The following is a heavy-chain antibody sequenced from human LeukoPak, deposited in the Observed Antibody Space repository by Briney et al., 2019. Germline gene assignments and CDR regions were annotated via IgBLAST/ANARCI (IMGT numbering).Heavy chain of an antibody. D-gene: IGHD3-16*02. Sequence: QSGGPLRLSCAASGFTFSSYWMSWVRQATGKGLQWVSGISWNSGSIGYADSVKGRFTISRDNAKNSLYLQMNSLRAEDTALYYCAKDPSRGLGELSFFDYWGQGTLVTVSS. CDR2: ISWNSGSI. CDR1: GFTFSSYW. V-gene: IGHV3-9*01. J-gene: IGHJ4*02. CDR3: AKDPSRGLGELSFFDY.